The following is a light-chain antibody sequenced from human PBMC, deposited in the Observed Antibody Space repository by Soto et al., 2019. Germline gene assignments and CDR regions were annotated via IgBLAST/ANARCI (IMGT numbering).Light chain of an antibody. J-gene: IGKJ1*01. CDR2: PPS. Sequence: DIPLTQAPSSLSSSVGARITITCRASQRISTYLYWYQQKPGKAPELVLYPPSSLESVVPSRFSGTRSGTDFTLTISSLQPEDLATYYCQHHYNTPWKFGQGTQVEVK. V-gene: IGKV1-39*01. CDR3: QHHYNTPWK. CDR1: QRISTY.